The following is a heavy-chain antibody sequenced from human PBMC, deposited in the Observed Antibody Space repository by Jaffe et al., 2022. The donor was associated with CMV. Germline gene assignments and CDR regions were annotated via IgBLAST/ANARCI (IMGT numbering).Heavy chain of an antibody. V-gene: IGHV4-39*01. D-gene: IGHD6-19*01. Sequence: QLQLQESGPELVKPSETLSLTCTVSGDSISSGSYYWGWIRQSPGKGLEWIGSLYYGGNTYANPSLKSRVTISVDTSKNQFSLRLSSVSAADTAVYYCARRAEGAVAHGDPHMDVWGIGTTVTVSS. CDR3: ARRAEGAVAHGDPHMDV. CDR2: LYYGGNT. J-gene: IGHJ6*03. CDR1: GDSISSGSYY.